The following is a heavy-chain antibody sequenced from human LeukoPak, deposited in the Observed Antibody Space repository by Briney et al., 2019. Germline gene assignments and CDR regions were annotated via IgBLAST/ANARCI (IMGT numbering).Heavy chain of an antibody. CDR3: ARDDYGGDSIENAFDV. J-gene: IGHJ3*01. Sequence: GSLRLSCAASGFTFSSYVMHWVRQAPGKGLEYVSAISSNGGSTYYANSVKGRFTISRDNAKNSLYLQMSSLRAEDTAVYYCARDDYGGDSIENAFDVWGQGTLLTVSS. CDR1: GFTFSSYV. CDR2: ISSNGGST. D-gene: IGHD4-23*01. V-gene: IGHV3-64*01.